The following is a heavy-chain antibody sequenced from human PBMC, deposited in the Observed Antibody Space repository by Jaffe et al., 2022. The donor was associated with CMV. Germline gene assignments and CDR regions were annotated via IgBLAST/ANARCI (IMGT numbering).Heavy chain of an antibody. CDR2: ISSSSRTI. Sequence: EVQLVESGGGLVQPGGSLRLSCVASGFTFRSYSMNWVRQAPGKGLEWVSYISSSSRTIHYADSVKGRFTISRDNAKNSLFLEVTGLRDGDTAVYYCATMTPSLVLEYWGQGTLVTVSS. J-gene: IGHJ4*02. CDR3: ATMTPSLVLEY. V-gene: IGHV3-48*02. CDR1: GFTFRSYS.